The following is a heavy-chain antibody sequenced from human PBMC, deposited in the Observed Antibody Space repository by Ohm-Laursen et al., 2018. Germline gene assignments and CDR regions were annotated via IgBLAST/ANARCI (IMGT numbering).Heavy chain of an antibody. V-gene: IGHV3-23*01. CDR1: GFNFGAHN. D-gene: IGHD4-23*01. CDR3: AKGDSGGNYFDY. J-gene: IGHJ4*02. CDR2: ISGSGGST. Sequence: SLRLSCAASGFNFGAHNMDWVRQAPGKGLEWVSAISGSGGSTYYADSVKGRFTISRDNSKNTLYLQMNSLRAEDTAVYYCAKGDSGGNYFDYWGQGTLVTVSS.